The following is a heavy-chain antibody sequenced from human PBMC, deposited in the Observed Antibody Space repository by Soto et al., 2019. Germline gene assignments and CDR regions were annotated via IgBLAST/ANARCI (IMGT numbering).Heavy chain of an antibody. Sequence: EVQLVESGGGLVQPGGSLRLSCAASGFSFNNYDMHWVRQATGKGLEWVAAIGTSGDTYYADSVKGRFTISRANGKNSLYLQMSSLRAGDTAVYYCARGETNWASYFYGMDVWGRGTTVTVSS. CDR2: IGTSGDT. V-gene: IGHV3-13*04. CDR3: ARGETNWASYFYGMDV. CDR1: GFSFNNYD. D-gene: IGHD2-8*01. J-gene: IGHJ6*02.